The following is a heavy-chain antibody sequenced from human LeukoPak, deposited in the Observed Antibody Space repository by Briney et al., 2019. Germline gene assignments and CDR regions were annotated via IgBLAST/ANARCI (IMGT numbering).Heavy chain of an antibody. J-gene: IGHJ4*02. CDR1: GYTFTSYD. V-gene: IGHV1-8*02. CDR2: MNPNSGNT. D-gene: IGHD5-18*01. Sequence: ASVKVSCKASGYTFTSYDINWVRQATGQGLEWMGWMNPNSGNTGYAQKLQGRVTMTTDTSTSTAYMELRSLRSDDTAVYYCARASAWIQLWQTFDYWGQGTLVTVSS. CDR3: ARASAWIQLWQTFDY.